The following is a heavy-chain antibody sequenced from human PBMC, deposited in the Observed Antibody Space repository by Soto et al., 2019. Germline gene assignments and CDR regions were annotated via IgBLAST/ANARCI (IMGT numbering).Heavy chain of an antibody. D-gene: IGHD1-26*01. V-gene: IGHV4-39*01. CDR2: ISHTGNT. CDR3: AGPRLGATYVYH. Sequence: SETLSLSCTVSGDSVTSTSYSWGWIRQPPAKGPEWIGSISHTGNTHSNPSLKSRVTISVDTSKTQFSLKMTSVTAADTAVYYCAGPRLGATYVYHWGQGTLVTVSS. CDR1: GDSVTSTSYS. J-gene: IGHJ5*02.